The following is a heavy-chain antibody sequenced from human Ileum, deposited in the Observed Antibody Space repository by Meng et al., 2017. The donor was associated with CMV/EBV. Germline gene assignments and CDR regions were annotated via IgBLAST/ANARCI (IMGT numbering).Heavy chain of an antibody. J-gene: IGHJ4*02. CDR2: IYTSGSS. D-gene: IGHD7-27*01. CDR1: GGSMSSYY. CDR3: AREGPTDWGRALDY. V-gene: IGHV4-4*07. Sequence: VERQESGPGLVKPSETLSLTCTVSGGSMSSYYWSWIRQPAGKGLEWIGRIYTSGSSNYNSSLKSRVTMSVDTSKNQFSMKLNSVTAADTAVYYCAREGPTDWGRALDYWGQGTLVTVSS.